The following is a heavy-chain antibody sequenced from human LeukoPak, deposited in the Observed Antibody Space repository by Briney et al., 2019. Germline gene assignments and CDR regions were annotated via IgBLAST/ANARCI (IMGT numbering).Heavy chain of an antibody. Sequence: GGSLRLSCAASGFTFSSYEMNWVRQAPGKGLEWVSYISSSGSTTYYADSVKGRFTISRDNAKNSLYLQMNSLRAEDTAVYYCARWGVLGPRSNAFDIWGQGTMVTVSS. CDR2: ISSSGSTT. D-gene: IGHD3-16*01. CDR3: ARWGVLGPRSNAFDI. V-gene: IGHV3-48*03. J-gene: IGHJ3*02. CDR1: GFTFSSYE.